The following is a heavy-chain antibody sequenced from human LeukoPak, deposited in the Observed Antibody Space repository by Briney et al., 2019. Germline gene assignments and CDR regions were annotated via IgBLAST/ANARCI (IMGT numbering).Heavy chain of an antibody. CDR3: ARTDGFDI. V-gene: IGHV3-48*01. J-gene: IGHJ3*02. CDR2: ISSASGII. CDR1: GFIFNNYY. Sequence: QPGGSLRLACAASGFIFNNYYMNWVRQAPGKGLEWVSYISSASGIIYYADSVKGRFTISRDNAKNALYLQMNSLRADDTAVYHCARTDGFDIWGQGTIVTVSS.